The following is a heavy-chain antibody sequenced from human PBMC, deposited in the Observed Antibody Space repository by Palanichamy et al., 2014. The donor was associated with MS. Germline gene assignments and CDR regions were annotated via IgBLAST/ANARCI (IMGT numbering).Heavy chain of an antibody. CDR2: ST. Sequence: STQYNPSLKSRVTISVDTSKNHFSLELSSVTAADTAVYYCARHELQQFGALWGLDAFDIWGQGTMVTVSS. V-gene: IGHV4-39*01. CDR3: ARHELQQFGALWGLDAFDI. J-gene: IGHJ3*02. D-gene: IGHD3-10*01.